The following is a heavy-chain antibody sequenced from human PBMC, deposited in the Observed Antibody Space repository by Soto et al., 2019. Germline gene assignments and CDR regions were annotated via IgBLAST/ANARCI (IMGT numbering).Heavy chain of an antibody. CDR3: ARDDEYSGNGMDV. CDR1: GFTFSNYG. CDR2: ILNDGSNR. V-gene: IGHV3-33*01. J-gene: IGHJ6*02. D-gene: IGHD3-10*01. Sequence: QVQLVESGGGVVQPGRSLRLSCAASGFTFSNYGMHWVRQAPGKGLEWVAVILNDGSNRYHADSVKDRFTISRDNSKNMLYLQINSLRAEDTDVYYCARDDEYSGNGMDVWGQGTTVTVS.